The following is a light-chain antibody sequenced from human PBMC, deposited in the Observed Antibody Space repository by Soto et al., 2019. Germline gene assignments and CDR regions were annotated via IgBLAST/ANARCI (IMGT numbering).Light chain of an antibody. Sequence: QSVLTQPPSASGSPGQSVTISCTGTSSDVGSYNYVSWYQQHPGKAPKLMIYEVSKRPSGVPDRFSGSTSGNTASLTVSGLQAEDEADYYCTSYAGSNIVVFGGGTKLTVL. J-gene: IGLJ2*01. CDR1: SSDVGSYNY. CDR2: EVS. CDR3: TSYAGSNIVV. V-gene: IGLV2-8*01.